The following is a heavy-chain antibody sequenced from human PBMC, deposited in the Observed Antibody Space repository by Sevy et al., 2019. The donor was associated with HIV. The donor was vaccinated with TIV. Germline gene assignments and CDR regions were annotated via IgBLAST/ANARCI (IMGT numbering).Heavy chain of an antibody. CDR3: ARSRFFGVVIMGYGMDV. D-gene: IGHD3-3*01. CDR1: GYTFTGYY. Sequence: ASVKVSCKASGYTFTGYYMHWVRQAPGQGLEWMGRINPNRGGTNYAQKFQGRVTMTRDTSISTAYMEMSRLRADDTAVYYCARSRFFGVVIMGYGMDVWGQGTTVTVSS. V-gene: IGHV1-2*06. J-gene: IGHJ6*02. CDR2: INPNRGGT.